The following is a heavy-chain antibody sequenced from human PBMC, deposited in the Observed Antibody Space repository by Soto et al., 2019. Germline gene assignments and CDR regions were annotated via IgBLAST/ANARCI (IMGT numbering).Heavy chain of an antibody. J-gene: IGHJ3*02. CDR1: GGTFSSYT. D-gene: IGHD3-16*01. V-gene: IGHV1-69*02. CDR3: ARFNDYIWGSYPPAGAFDI. Sequence: SVKVSCKASGGTFSSYTISWVRQAPGQGLEWMGRIIPILGIANYAQKFQGRVTITADKSTSTAYMELSSLRSEDTAVYYCARFNDYIWGSYPPAGAFDIWGQGTMVTVSS. CDR2: IIPILGIA.